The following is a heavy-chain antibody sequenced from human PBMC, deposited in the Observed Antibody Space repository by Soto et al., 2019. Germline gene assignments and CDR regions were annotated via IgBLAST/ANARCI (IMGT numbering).Heavy chain of an antibody. CDR1: GFTFSSYA. CDR3: ARAFFSSSSAKPIDY. CDR2: ISYDGSNK. V-gene: IGHV3-30-3*01. J-gene: IGHJ4*02. D-gene: IGHD6-6*01. Sequence: GGSLRLSCAASGFTFSSYAMHWVRQAPGKGLEWVAVISYDGSNKYYADSVKGRFTISRDNSKNTLYLQMNSLRAEDTAVYYCARAFFSSSSAKPIDYWGQGTLVTVSS.